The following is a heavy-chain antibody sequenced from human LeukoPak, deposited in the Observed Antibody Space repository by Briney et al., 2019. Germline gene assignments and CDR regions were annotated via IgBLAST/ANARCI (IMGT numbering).Heavy chain of an antibody. CDR2: MFYSGST. CDR3: ARGGYCSGGSCPDY. D-gene: IGHD2-15*01. J-gene: IGHJ4*02. V-gene: IGHV4-39*01. CDR1: GDSISSSSYY. Sequence: SETLSLTCTVSGDSISSSSYYWGWVRQPPGKGLEWIGNMFYSGSTYYNPSLKSRVTISVDTSKSQFSLKLSSVTAADTAVYYCARGGYCSGGSCPDYWGQGTLVTVSS.